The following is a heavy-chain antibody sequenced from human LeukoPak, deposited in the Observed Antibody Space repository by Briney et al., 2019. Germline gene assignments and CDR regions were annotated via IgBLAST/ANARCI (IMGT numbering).Heavy chain of an antibody. Sequence: ASVKDSCKASGYTFTCYYMHWVRQAPGQGLEWMGWINPNSGGTNYAQKFQGRVTMTRDTSISTAYMELSRLRSDDTAVYYCARVRLYSGRPSNDFGYWGQGTLVTVSS. V-gene: IGHV1-2*02. D-gene: IGHD1-26*01. J-gene: IGHJ4*02. CDR1: GYTFTCYY. CDR3: ARVRLYSGRPSNDFGY. CDR2: INPNSGGT.